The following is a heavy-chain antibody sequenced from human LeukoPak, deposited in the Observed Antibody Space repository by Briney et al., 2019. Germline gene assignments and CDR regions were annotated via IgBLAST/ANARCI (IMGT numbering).Heavy chain of an antibody. CDR1: GFTFSIYS. CDR3: ARSANCTSVDCSNGRGAFDI. CDR2: IRSSSSPI. Sequence: GGSLRLSCAAAGFTFSIYSMNWVRQAPGKGLEWVAYIRSSSSPIYNADSAKGRFTISRDNAKNSLYLQMNNLRADDTAVYYCARSANCTSVDCSNGRGAFDIWGQGTMVTVSS. J-gene: IGHJ3*02. V-gene: IGHV3-48*04. D-gene: IGHD2-8*02.